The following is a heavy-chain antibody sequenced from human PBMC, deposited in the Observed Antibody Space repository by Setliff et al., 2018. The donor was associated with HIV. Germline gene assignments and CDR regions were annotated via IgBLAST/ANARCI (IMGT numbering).Heavy chain of an antibody. CDR2: VSSSGSIT. Sequence: PGGSLRLSCAASGFTFSSYEMNWVRQAPGKGLEWVSYVSSSGSITYYADSVKGRFTISRDNAKNSLYLQMNSLRDEDTAVYYCASGGWSTYYYYGMDVWGQGTTVTV. D-gene: IGHD6-19*01. CDR3: ASGGWSTYYYYGMDV. J-gene: IGHJ6*02. CDR1: GFTFSSYE. V-gene: IGHV3-48*03.